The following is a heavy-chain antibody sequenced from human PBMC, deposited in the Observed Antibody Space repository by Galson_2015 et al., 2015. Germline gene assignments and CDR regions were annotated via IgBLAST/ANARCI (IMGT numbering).Heavy chain of an antibody. CDR1: GFTVSSNY. D-gene: IGHD2-2*01. J-gene: IGHJ4*02. CDR2: IYSGGST. Sequence: SLRLSCAASGFTVSSNYMSWVRQAPGKGLEWVSVIYSGGSTYYADSVKGRFTISRDNFKNTLYLQMNSLRAEGTAVYYCARERGYCSSTSCSRDYFDYWGQGTLVTVSS. CDR3: ARERGYCSSTSCSRDYFDY. V-gene: IGHV3-66*02.